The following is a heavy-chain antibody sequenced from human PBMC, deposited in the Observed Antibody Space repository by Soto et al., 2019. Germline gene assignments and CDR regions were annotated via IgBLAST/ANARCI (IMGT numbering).Heavy chain of an antibody. V-gene: IGHV4-30-4*01. D-gene: IGHD7-27*01. J-gene: IGHJ5*01. Sequence: SETLSLTCTVSGDSISNLDYFWAWIRQPPGQALEYIGYIYKSATTYYNPSFESRVAISVDTSKSQFSLNVTSVTAADTAVYFCARGRYCLTGRCFPNWFDSWGQGALVTVSS. CDR1: GDSISNLDYF. CDR3: ARGRYCLTGRCFPNWFDS. CDR2: IYKSATT.